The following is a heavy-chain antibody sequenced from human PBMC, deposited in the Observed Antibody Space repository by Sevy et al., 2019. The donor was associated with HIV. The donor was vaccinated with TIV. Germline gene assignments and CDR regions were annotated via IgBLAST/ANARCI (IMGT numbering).Heavy chain of an antibody. D-gene: IGHD4-17*01. CDR1: GFTFSSYA. CDR3: ARPFYGDYDHYYYYYGMDV. V-gene: IGHV3-30*04. J-gene: IGHJ6*02. Sequence: GGSLRLSCAASGFTFSSYAMHWVRQAPGKGLEWVAVISYDGSNKYYADSVKGRFTISRDNSKNTLYLQMNSLRAEDTAVYYCARPFYGDYDHYYYYYGMDVWGQGTTVTVSS. CDR2: ISYDGSNK.